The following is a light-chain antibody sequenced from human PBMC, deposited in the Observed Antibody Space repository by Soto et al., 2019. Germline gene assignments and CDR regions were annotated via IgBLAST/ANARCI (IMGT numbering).Light chain of an antibody. CDR2: KAS. CDR3: QQYSDNWT. J-gene: IGKJ1*01. CDR1: QSISSW. Sequence: DIQMTQSPSTLSASVGDRVTITCRASQSISSWLAWYQQKPGTAPKLLIYKASTLQSGVPSRFSGSGSGTEFTLTSSSLQPDDCATYYCQQYSDNWTFGQGTKVEIK. V-gene: IGKV1-5*03.